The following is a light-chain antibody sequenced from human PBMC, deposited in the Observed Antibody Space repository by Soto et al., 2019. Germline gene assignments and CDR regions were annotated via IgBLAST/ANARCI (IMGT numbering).Light chain of an antibody. CDR3: QQYSSYPLT. Sequence: DIQMTHSPSTLSASVADRVTIACRASQAISGYLAWYQRKPGKAPKLLIYDAANLQTGVSSRFSGSGSGTEFTLTINSLQPDDFATYYCQQYSSYPLTFGGGTKVDIK. V-gene: IGKV1-5*01. CDR1: QAISGY. CDR2: DAA. J-gene: IGKJ4*01.